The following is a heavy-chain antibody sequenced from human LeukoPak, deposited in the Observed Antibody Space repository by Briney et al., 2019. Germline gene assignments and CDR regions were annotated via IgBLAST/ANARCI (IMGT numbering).Heavy chain of an antibody. J-gene: IGHJ4*02. V-gene: IGHV3-23*01. CDR1: GFTFSSYA. CDR3: AREIAYELWFGDLLRYFDY. Sequence: GGSLRLSCAASGFTFSSYAMSWVRQAPGKGLEWVSAISGSGGSTSYAQKFQGRVTMTRDTSTSTVYMELSSLRSEDTAVYYCAREIAYELWFGDLLRYFDYWGQGTLVTVSS. CDR2: ISGSGGST. D-gene: IGHD3-10*01.